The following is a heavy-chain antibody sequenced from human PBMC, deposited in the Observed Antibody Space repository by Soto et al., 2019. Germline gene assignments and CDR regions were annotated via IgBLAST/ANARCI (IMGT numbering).Heavy chain of an antibody. D-gene: IGHD5-18*01. CDR2: ISGSGGST. V-gene: IGHV3-23*01. J-gene: IGHJ2*01. Sequence: EVQLLESGGGLVQPGGSLRLSCAASGFTFSSYAMSWVRQAPGKGLEWVSAISGSGGSTYYADSVKGRFTISRDNSKNTLYLQMNSLRAEDTAVYYWAKVLKGQLWPRYWYFDLWGRGTLVTVSS. CDR1: GFTFSSYA. CDR3: AKVLKGQLWPRYWYFDL.